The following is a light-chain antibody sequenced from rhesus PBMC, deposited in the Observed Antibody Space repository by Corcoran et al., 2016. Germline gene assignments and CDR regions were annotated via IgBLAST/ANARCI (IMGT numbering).Light chain of an antibody. CDR2: GAS. J-gene: IGKJ1*01. Sequence: QVILTQSPATLSLSPGERATLSCRASQSVSSYLAWYQQKPGQAPRLLNYGASSRATGIPDRFSGSGSGTDFTPTISSREPVDVRVYHCYHHSSGWTFGQGTKVEIK. CDR1: QSVSSY. CDR3: YHHSSGWT. V-gene: IGKV3-10*01.